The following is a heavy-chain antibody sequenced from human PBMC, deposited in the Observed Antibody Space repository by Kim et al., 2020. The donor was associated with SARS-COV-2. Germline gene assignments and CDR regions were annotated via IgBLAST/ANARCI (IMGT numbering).Heavy chain of an antibody. CDR1: GFTFSSYG. J-gene: IGHJ6*02. CDR3: AKSAPFDSTPNYYYYGMDV. CDR2: ISYDGSNK. Sequence: GGSLRLSCAASGFTFSSYGMHWVRQAPGKGLEWVAVISYDGSNKYYADSVKGRFTISRDNSKNTLYLQMNSLRAEDTAVYYCAKSAPFDSTPNYYYYGMDVWGQGTTVTVSS. D-gene: IGHD3-9*01. V-gene: IGHV3-30*18.